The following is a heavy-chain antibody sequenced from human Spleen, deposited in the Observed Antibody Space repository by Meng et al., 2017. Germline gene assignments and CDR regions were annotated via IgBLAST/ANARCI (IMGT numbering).Heavy chain of an antibody. V-gene: IGHV3-66*02. D-gene: IGHD3-22*01. J-gene: IGHJ4*02. CDR2: IYSGGST. Sequence: GGSLRLSCAASGFTVSSNYMSWVRQAPGKGLEWVSVIYSGGSTYYADSVKGRFTISRDNSKNTLYLQMNSLRAEDTAVYYCARDLWGTMILVPIQWGQGTLVTVSS. CDR3: ARDLWGTMILVPIQ. CDR1: GFTVSSNY.